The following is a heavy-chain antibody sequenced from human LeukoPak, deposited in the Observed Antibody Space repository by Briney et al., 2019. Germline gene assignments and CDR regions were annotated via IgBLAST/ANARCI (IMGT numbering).Heavy chain of an antibody. J-gene: IGHJ6*02. D-gene: IGHD6-19*01. CDR1: GFTFSSYA. V-gene: IGHV3-23*01. CDR2: ISGSGDST. Sequence: GGSLRLSCAASGFTFSSYAMSWVRQAPGKGLEWVSSISGSGDSTYYADSVKGRFTISRDNSKNTLYLQMNSLRAEDTVVYYCAKDRLVRYSYYGMDVWGQGTTVTVSS. CDR3: AKDRLVRYSYYGMDV.